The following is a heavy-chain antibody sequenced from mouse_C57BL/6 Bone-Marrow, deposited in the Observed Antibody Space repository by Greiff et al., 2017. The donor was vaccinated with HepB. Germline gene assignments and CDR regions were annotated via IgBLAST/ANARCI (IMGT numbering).Heavy chain of an antibody. J-gene: IGHJ2*01. D-gene: IGHD2-1*01. V-gene: IGHV5-17*01. Sequence: EVKVVESGGGLVKPGGSLKLSCAASGFTFSDYGMHWVRQAPEKGLEWVAYISSGSSTIYYADTVKGRFTISRDNAKNTLFLQMTSLRSEDTAMYYCARIYYGLDYWGQGTTLTVSS. CDR1: GFTFSDYG. CDR2: ISSGSSTI. CDR3: ARIYYGLDY.